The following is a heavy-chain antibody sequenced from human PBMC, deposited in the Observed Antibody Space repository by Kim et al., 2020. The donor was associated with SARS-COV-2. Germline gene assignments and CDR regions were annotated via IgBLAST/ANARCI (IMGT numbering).Heavy chain of an antibody. J-gene: IGHJ3*02. CDR1: GFTFSSYG. Sequence: GGSLRLSCAASGFTFSSYGMHWVRQAPGKGLEWVAVISYDGSNKYYADSVKGRFTISRDNSKNTLYLQMNSLRAEDTAVYYCAKGADAFAIWGEGTIVTVSS. CDR3: AKGADAFAI. V-gene: IGHV3-30*18. CDR2: ISYDGSNK.